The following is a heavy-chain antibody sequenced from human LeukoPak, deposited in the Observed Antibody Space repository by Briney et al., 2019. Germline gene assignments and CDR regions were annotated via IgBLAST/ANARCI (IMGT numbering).Heavy chain of an antibody. D-gene: IGHD1-26*01. CDR3: ARRFLVGAAGFDS. Sequence: GESLKISCKGSGYSFANYWIGWARQLPGKGLEWMGIIYPGDSDTRYSPSFQGQVTISADKSISTAYLQWSSLKASDTAMYYCARRFLVGAAGFDSWGQGTLVTVSS. CDR1: GYSFANYW. CDR2: IYPGDSDT. J-gene: IGHJ4*02. V-gene: IGHV5-51*01.